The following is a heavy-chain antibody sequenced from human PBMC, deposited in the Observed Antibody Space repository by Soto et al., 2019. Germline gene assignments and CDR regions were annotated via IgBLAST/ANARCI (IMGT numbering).Heavy chain of an antibody. CDR2: ISARGGSS. V-gene: IGHV3-23*01. CDR1: GFSFSSYA. D-gene: IGHD3-10*01. CDR3: AKGSGEYRASVDN. J-gene: IGHJ4*02. Sequence: DVQLLESGGGLVQPGGSLRLSCAASGFSFSSYAMVWVRQAPGKGLEWVAVISARGGSSYFADSVKGRFTLTRDNSKNVLSLEMNSLRAEDTAIYFCAKGSGEYRASVDNWGQGTLVVVSS.